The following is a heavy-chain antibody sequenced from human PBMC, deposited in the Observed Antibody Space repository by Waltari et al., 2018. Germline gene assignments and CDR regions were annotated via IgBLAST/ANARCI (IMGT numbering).Heavy chain of an antibody. J-gene: IGHJ4*01. CDR3: ARSTVTRYFNF. Sequence: QLLESGPGLVRPSETVSLTCAVSGYSVGNDFYWGWIRRPPGKGREWIANIYHTGSAYYNPSLKSRATISMDTSKNQFSLHLTSVTAADTAEYFCARSTVTRYFNFWGRGTLVTVSS. CDR2: IYHTGSA. CDR1: GYSVGNDFY. V-gene: IGHV4-38-2*01. D-gene: IGHD3-9*01.